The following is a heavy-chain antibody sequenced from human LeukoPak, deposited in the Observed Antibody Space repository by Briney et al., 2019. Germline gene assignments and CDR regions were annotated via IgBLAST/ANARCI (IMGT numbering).Heavy chain of an antibody. D-gene: IGHD1-26*01. J-gene: IGHJ5*02. CDR2: ISGDGGST. Sequence: GGSLRLSCAASGFTFDDYAMHWVRQAPGKGLEWVSLISGDGGSTYYADSVKGRFTISRDNSKNSLYLQMNSLRTKDTALYYCAKDRIVGATTGWFDPWGQGTLVTVSS. V-gene: IGHV3-43*02. CDR3: AKDRIVGATTGWFDP. CDR1: GFTFDDYA.